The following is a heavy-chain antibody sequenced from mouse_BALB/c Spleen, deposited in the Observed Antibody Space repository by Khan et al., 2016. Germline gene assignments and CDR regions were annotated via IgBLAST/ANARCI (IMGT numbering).Heavy chain of an antibody. CDR1: GDSITSGY. Sequence: EVQLQESGPNLEKTSQTLSLTCSVTGDSITSGYRNWIRKFPGNTLEYMGYIKYSGSTYYNPSLKSRISITLDTSKNQYYLQLNSVTTEDTATYYCARYDGYYFDYWGQGTTLTVSS. D-gene: IGHD2-3*01. CDR2: IKYSGST. J-gene: IGHJ2*01. V-gene: IGHV3-8*02. CDR3: ARYDGYYFDY.